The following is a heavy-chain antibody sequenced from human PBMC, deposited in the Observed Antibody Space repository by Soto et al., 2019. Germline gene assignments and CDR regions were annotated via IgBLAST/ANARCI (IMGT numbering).Heavy chain of an antibody. V-gene: IGHV4-61*01. Sequence: SETLSLTCTVSGGSVSSGSYYWSWIRQPPGKGLEWIGYIYYSGSTNYNPSLKSRVTISVDTSKNQFSLKLSSVTAADTAVYYCARAGYYYGMDVWGQGTTVTVSS. CDR3: ARAGYYYGMDV. CDR2: IYYSGST. D-gene: IGHD7-27*01. J-gene: IGHJ6*02. CDR1: GGSVSSGSYY.